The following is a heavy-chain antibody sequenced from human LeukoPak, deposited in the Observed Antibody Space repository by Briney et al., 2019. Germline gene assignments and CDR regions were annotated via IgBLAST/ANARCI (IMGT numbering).Heavy chain of an antibody. J-gene: IGHJ5*02. D-gene: IGHD3-10*01. Sequence: ASVKVSCKASRGTFSSYAISWVRQAPGQGLEWMGGIIPRFGTANYAQKFQGRVTITADESTSTAYMELSSLRSEDTAFYYCARERGFHVFHLFDPWGQGTLVTVSS. V-gene: IGHV1-69*13. CDR3: ARERGFHVFHLFDP. CDR1: RGTFSSYA. CDR2: IIPRFGTA.